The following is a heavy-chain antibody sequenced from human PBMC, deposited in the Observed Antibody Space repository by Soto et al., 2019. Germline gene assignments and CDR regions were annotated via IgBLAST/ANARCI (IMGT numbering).Heavy chain of an antibody. CDR2: INSDGSST. CDR1: GFTFSSYW. CDR3: AVAVAGPTAIGY. Sequence: EVQLVESGGGLDQPGRSLRLSCAASGFTFSSYWMHWVRQAPGKGLVWVSRINSDGSSTSYADSVKGRFTISRDNAKNTLYLQMNSLRAEDTAVYYCAVAVAGPTAIGYWGQGTLVTVSS. D-gene: IGHD6-19*01. J-gene: IGHJ4*02. V-gene: IGHV3-74*01.